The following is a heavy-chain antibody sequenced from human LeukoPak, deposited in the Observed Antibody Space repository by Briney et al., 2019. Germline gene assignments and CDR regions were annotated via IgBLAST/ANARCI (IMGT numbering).Heavy chain of an antibody. CDR2: IYTGGTT. CDR3: ARRKVVSAYYYGMDV. V-gene: IGHV3-66*01. D-gene: IGHD2-2*01. CDR1: GFTVSSQY. Sequence: GGSVPHSCAASGFTVSSQYLSWVRQAPGKGLEWVSVIYTGGTTHYADSVKGRFTISRDNAKNTLYLQMNSLRAEDTAVYYCARRKVVSAYYYGMDVWGQGTTVTVSS. J-gene: IGHJ6*02.